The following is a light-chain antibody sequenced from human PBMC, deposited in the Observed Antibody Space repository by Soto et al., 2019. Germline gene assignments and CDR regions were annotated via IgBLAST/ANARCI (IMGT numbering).Light chain of an antibody. V-gene: IGLV2-14*03. CDR1: SSDVGGYNY. Sequence: QSVLNQPASVSGSPGPSITISCTGTSSDVGGYNYVSWYQHHPGKAPKHIIYDVSNRPSGVSNRFSGSKSGNTASLTISGLQPEDEADYYCSSYTTSNTRQIVFGTGTKLTVL. CDR3: SSYTTSNTRQIV. J-gene: IGLJ1*01. CDR2: DVS.